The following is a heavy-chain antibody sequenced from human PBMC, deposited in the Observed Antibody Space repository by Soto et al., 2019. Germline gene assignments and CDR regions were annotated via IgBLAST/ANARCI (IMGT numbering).Heavy chain of an antibody. V-gene: IGHV4-4*02. CDR2: IYHSGST. CDR3: VTSLNYDFWRDGGRHYYFDY. Sequence: SEILSLTCAVSGGSISSSYWWNWVRQPPGKGLEWIGKIYHSGSTNYNPSLKNRVTISVDKSNNQFSLRLSSVTAADTAVYFCVTSLNYDFWRDGGRHYYFDYWGQRTLVTVS. J-gene: IGHJ4*02. D-gene: IGHD3-3*01. CDR1: GGSISSSYW.